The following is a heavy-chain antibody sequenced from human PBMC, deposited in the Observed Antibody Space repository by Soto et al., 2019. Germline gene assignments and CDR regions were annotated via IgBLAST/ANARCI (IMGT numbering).Heavy chain of an antibody. CDR2: IGSAGSTI. V-gene: IGHV3-48*02. D-gene: IGHD6-19*01. CDR1: GFTFSSYN. J-gene: IGHJ6*02. Sequence: EVQLVESGGGLVQPGGSLRLSCAASGFTFSSYNMNWVRQAPGRGLEWVSYIGSAGSTINYADSVKGRFTISRDNAENSLYLQMNSLRDEDTAVYYCARDMTRGWSPPYGMDVWGQGTTVTVSS. CDR3: ARDMTRGWSPPYGMDV.